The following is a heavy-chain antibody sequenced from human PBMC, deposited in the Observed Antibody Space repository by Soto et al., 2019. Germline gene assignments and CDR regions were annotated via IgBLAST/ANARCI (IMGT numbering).Heavy chain of an antibody. Sequence: GASVKVSCKASGYTFTGYYMHWVRQAPGQGLDWMGWINPNSGGTNYAQKFQGWVTMTRDTSISTACMELSRLRSDDTAVYYCARDLSYGSRRYVNYSGLDIWGQGTTVTVSS. CDR1: GYTFTGYY. CDR3: ARDLSYGSRRYVNYSGLDI. CDR2: INPNSGGT. D-gene: IGHD3-10*01. V-gene: IGHV1-2*04. J-gene: IGHJ6*02.